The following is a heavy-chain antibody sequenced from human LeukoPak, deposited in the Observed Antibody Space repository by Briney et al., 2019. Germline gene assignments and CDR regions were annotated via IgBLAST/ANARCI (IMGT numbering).Heavy chain of an antibody. Sequence: MPGGSLRLSCAASGFTFNTYGTNWGRQAPGKGLEWVSFISTSSSYIYYADSVKGRFTISRDNAKNSLYLQINSLRVEDTAVYYCARDNGFGSGTYYSDYWGQGTLVAVSS. CDR1: GFTFNTYG. J-gene: IGHJ4*02. D-gene: IGHD1-26*01. CDR3: ARDNGFGSGTYYSDY. CDR2: ISTSSSYI. V-gene: IGHV3-21*01.